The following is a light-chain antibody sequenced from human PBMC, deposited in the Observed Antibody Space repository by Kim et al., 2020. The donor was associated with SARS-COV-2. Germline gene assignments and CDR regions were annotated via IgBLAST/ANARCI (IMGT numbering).Light chain of an antibody. CDR1: NLRNYY. CDR3: NSRDSSGNHWV. J-gene: IGLJ3*02. CDR2: VKN. V-gene: IGLV3-19*01. Sequence: SSELTQDPAVYVALGQTVRITCQGHNLRNYYASWYQQKPRLAPFLVIYVKNNRPSGIPDRFAGSSSGNTASLTITGAQAEDEADYYCNSRDSSGNHWVFGGGTQLTVL.